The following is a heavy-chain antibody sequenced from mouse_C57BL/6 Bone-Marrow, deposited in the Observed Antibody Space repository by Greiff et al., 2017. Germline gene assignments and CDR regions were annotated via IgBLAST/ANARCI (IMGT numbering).Heavy chain of an antibody. V-gene: IGHV2-5*01. J-gene: IGHJ4*01. D-gene: IGHD1-1*01. CDR1: GFSLTSYG. CDR2: IWRGGST. CDR3: AKRGYGSSDAMDY. Sequence: VKLVESGPGLVQPSQSLSITCTVSGFSLTSYGVHWVRQSPGKGLEWLGVIWRGGSTDYNAAFMSRLSITKDNSKSQVFFKMNRLQADDTAIYYGAKRGYGSSDAMDYWGQGTSVTVSA.